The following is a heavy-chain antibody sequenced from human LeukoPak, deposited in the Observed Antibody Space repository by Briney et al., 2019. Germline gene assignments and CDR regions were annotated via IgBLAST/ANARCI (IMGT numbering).Heavy chain of an antibody. CDR3: AKAIARITMVRGAYY. V-gene: IGHV3-23*01. CDR1: GFTFSSYA. J-gene: IGHJ4*02. CDR2: ISGSGGST. D-gene: IGHD3-10*01. Sequence: PGGSLRLSCAASGFTFSSYAMSWVRQAPGKGLEWVSGISGSGGSTYYADSVKGRFTISRDNSKNTLYLQMNSLRAEDTAVYYCAKAIARITMVRGAYYWGQGTLVTVSS.